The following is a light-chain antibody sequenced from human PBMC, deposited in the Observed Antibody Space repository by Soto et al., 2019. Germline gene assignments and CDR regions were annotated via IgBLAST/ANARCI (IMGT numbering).Light chain of an antibody. Sequence: QSVLTQPPSVSAAPGQKVTISCSGSASNIGSNSLSWYRQFPGSSPMLVIYDNDKRPSGISARFSASKSDTSATLGITGLQTGDEADYYCGTWDNHPSAGVFRSGTKVTVL. J-gene: IGLJ1*01. CDR1: ASNIGSNS. V-gene: IGLV1-51*01. CDR2: DND. CDR3: GTWDNHPSAGV.